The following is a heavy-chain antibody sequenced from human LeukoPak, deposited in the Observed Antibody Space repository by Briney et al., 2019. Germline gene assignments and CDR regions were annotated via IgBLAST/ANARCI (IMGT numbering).Heavy chain of an antibody. Sequence: SETLSLTCAVYGGSFSGYYWSWIRQPPGKGLEWIGEINHSGSTNYNPSLKSRVTISVDTSKNQFSLKLSSVTAADTAVYYCARGTITATRFDPWGQGTLVTVSS. CDR3: ARGTITATRFDP. V-gene: IGHV4-34*01. J-gene: IGHJ5*02. CDR2: INHSGST. D-gene: IGHD5-12*01. CDR1: GGSFSGYY.